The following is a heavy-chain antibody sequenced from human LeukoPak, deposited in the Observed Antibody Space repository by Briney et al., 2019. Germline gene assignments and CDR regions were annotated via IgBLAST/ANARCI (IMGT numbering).Heavy chain of an antibody. J-gene: IGHJ4*02. CDR2: ISAYNGYT. CDR1: GYTFTNYG. Sequence: EASVKVSCKASGYTFTNYGISWVRQAPGQGLEWMGWISAYNGYTDYAQKLQFRVTMTTDTSTSTAYMELRSLRSDDTAVYYCARDSSGWEFDYWGQGTLVTVSS. CDR3: ARDSSGWEFDY. V-gene: IGHV1-18*01. D-gene: IGHD6-19*01.